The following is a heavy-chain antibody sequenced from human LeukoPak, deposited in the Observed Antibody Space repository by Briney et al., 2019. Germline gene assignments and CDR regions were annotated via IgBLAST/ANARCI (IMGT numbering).Heavy chain of an antibody. CDR1: DVSITNYD. CDR3: ARGYGDFRVEGRYFHS. Sequence: SETLSLTRTVSDVSITNYDWSWVRQPPGKGLEFIGHVHYSGTADYNPSLKSRVTISIDTSKKHFFLKLKSVTAADTAVYYCARGYGDFRVEGRYFHSWGQGTLVTVSS. J-gene: IGHJ4*02. D-gene: IGHD4-17*01. CDR2: VHYSGTA. V-gene: IGHV4-59*01.